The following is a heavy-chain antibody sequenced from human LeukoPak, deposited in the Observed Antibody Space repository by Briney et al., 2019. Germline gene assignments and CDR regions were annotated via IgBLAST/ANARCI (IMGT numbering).Heavy chain of an antibody. D-gene: IGHD3-22*01. CDR3: TEATYYYDSSGYHY. CDR2: IRSKANSYAT. Sequence: GGSLRLSCAASGFTFSGSAMHWVRQASGKGLEWVGRIRSKANSYATAYAASVKGRFTISRDDSKNTAYLQMNSLKTEDTAVYYCTEATYYYDSSGYHYWGQGTLVTVSS. J-gene: IGHJ4*02. CDR1: GFTFSGSA. V-gene: IGHV3-73*01.